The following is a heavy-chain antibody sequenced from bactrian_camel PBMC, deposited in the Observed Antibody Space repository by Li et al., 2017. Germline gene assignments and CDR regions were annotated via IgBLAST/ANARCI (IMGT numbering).Heavy chain of an antibody. CDR1: GYTGASC. V-gene: IGHV3S55*01. J-gene: IGHJ7*01. D-gene: IGHD2*01. CDR2: INVDGTT. Sequence: HVQLVESGGGSVQTGGSLRLSCAASGYTGASCMAWFRESPGKKREGVAAINVDGTTSYADSVQGRFTISKDNAKNTLYLQMDSLKPEDTAMYYCAADIGPSGGYCYRGVTGVYYSGMDYWGKGTQVTVS.